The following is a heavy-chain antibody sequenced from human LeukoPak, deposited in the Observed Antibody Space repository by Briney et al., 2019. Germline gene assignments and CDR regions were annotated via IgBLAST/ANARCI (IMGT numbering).Heavy chain of an antibody. CDR3: ARDLYSGYDRGVVDY. D-gene: IGHD5-12*01. CDR1: GLTFSDCY. Sequence: GGSLRLSCAASGLTFSDCYMSWIRQAPGKGLEWVSYISSSGSTIYYADSVKGRFTISRDNAKNSLYLQMNSLRAEDTAVYYCARDLYSGYDRGVVDYWGQGTLVSVSS. CDR2: ISSSGSTI. J-gene: IGHJ4*02. V-gene: IGHV3-11*01.